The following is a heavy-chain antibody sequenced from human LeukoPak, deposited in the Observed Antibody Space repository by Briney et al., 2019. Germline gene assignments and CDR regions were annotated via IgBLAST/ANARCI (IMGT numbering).Heavy chain of an antibody. CDR1: GFSFSSYG. CDR3: ARGQTSRDGYNYMDY. Sequence: GGSLRLSCAGSGFSFSSYGMHWVRQAPGKGLEWVAVIWYDGSNEYYGDSVKGRFTISRDNSKNTLYLQMNSLRAEDTAVYYCARGQTSRDGYNYMDYWGQGTLVTASS. CDR2: IWYDGSNE. V-gene: IGHV3-33*01. J-gene: IGHJ4*02. D-gene: IGHD5-24*01.